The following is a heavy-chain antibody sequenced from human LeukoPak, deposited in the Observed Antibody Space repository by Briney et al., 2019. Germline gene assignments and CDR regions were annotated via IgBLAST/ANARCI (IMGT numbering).Heavy chain of an antibody. D-gene: IGHD6-13*01. CDR1: GGSISSYY. CDR3: ARGGSSWYGPLGYYGMDV. V-gene: IGHV4-59*01. CDR2: IYYSGST. Sequence: PSETLSLTCTVSGGSISSYYWSWIRQPPGKGLEWIGYIYYSGSTNYNPSLKSRVAISVDTSKNQFSLKLSSVTAADTAVYYCARGGSSWYGPLGYYGMDVWGQGTTVTVSS. J-gene: IGHJ6*02.